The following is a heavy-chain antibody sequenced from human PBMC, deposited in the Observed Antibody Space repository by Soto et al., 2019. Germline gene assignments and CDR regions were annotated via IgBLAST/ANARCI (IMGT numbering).Heavy chain of an antibody. D-gene: IGHD3-22*01. CDR2: VSTNNADT. Sequence: ASVKVSCKTSGYHFTAYGLAWLRQAPGQRPEWMGWVSTNNADTNYAEKFQGRVTMTTDKSTSTAYMELRSLRSDDTAVYYCARVGVSYYYDSSGYYPLDYWGQGTLVTVSS. CDR3: ARVGVSYYYDSSGYYPLDY. V-gene: IGHV1-18*01. CDR1: GYHFTAYG. J-gene: IGHJ4*02.